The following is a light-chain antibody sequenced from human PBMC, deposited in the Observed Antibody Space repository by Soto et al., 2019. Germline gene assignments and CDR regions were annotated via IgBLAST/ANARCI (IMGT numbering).Light chain of an antibody. CDR3: QQSYSTPRT. CDR1: QSISSY. V-gene: IGKV1-39*01. CDR2: AAS. Sequence: DIQMTQSPSSLSASVGDRVIITCRPSQSISSYLNWYQQKPGKAPKLLIYAASSLQSGVPSRFSGSGSGTDFTLTISSLQPEDFTTYFCQQSYSTPRTFGQGTKVEIK. J-gene: IGKJ1*01.